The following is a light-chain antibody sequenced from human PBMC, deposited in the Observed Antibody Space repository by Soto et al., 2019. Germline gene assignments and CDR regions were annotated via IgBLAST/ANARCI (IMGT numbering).Light chain of an antibody. Sequence: EIVLTQSPGSLSLSPGERATLSCRASQSVSSYLAWYQQKPGQAPRLLIYGASSRATGFPDGFSGSGSGTDFSLTISILEPEDSAVYYCQQYSSPPRTFGQGTKVDIK. CDR2: GAS. CDR3: QQYSSPPRT. J-gene: IGKJ1*01. CDR1: QSVSSY. V-gene: IGKV3-20*01.